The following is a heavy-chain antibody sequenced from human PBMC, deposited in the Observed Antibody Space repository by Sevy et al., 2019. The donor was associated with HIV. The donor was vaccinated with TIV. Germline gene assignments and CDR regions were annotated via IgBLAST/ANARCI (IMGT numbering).Heavy chain of an antibody. J-gene: IGHJ4*02. CDR1: GFTFRSKW. Sequence: GGSLRLSCAASGFTFRSKWMSWVRQAPGKGLEWVGRIKSKTDGGTIDYAAPVKGRLTISRDDSRNTLYLQMNSLKTEDTAVYYCTAVAAGTALDFDYWGQGTLVTSPQ. CDR2: IKSKTDGGTI. V-gene: IGHV3-15*01. CDR3: TAVAAGTALDFDY. D-gene: IGHD6-19*01.